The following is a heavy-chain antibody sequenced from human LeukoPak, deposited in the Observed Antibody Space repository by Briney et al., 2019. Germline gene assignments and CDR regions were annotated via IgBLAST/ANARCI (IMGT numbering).Heavy chain of an antibody. D-gene: IGHD3-22*01. J-gene: IGHJ4*02. Sequence: AASVKVSCKVSGYTLTELSMHWVRQAPGKGLEWMGGFYPEDGETIYAQKVQGRVTMTEDTSTDTAYMELSSLRSEDTAVYYCATASGENYYDSSGYYYFDYWGQGTLVTVSS. CDR2: FYPEDGET. CDR3: ATASGENYYDSSGYYYFDY. V-gene: IGHV1-24*01. CDR1: GYTLTELS.